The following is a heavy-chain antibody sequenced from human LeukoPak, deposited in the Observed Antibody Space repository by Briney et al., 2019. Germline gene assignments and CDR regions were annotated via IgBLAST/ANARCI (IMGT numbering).Heavy chain of an antibody. CDR2: ISGSGGST. J-gene: IGHJ4*02. D-gene: IGHD3-22*01. CDR1: GFTFSSYA. CDR3: AKGGSYYYDSSGYYGY. Sequence: GGSLSLSCAASGFTFSSYAMSWVRQAPGKELEWVSAISGSGGSTYYADSVKGRFTISRDNSKNTLYLQMNSLRAEDTAVYYCAKGGSYYYDSSGYYGYWGQGTLVTVPS. V-gene: IGHV3-23*01.